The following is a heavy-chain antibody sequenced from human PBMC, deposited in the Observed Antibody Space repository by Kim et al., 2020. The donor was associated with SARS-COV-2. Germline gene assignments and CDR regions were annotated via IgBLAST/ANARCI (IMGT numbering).Heavy chain of an antibody. CDR2: ISPSGDST. J-gene: IGHJ4*02. CDR3: ARRAATAWFYFDS. D-gene: IGHD6-13*01. CDR1: GFTFSTYV. V-gene: IGHV3-23*01. Sequence: GGSLRLSCAASGFTFSTYVMTWVRQGPGKGLEWVAVISPSGDSTYYADSVKGRFIISRDNSKNTLYVEMHSLRTEDTAVYYCARRAATAWFYFDSWGPGT.